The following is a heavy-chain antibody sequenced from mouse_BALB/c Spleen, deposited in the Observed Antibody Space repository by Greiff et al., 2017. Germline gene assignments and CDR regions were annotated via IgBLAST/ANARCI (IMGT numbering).Heavy chain of an antibody. CDR2: IYPGSGST. CDR1: GYTFTSYW. V-gene: IGHV1S22*01. J-gene: IGHJ3*01. Sequence: LQQPGSELVRPGASVKLSCKASGYTFTSYWMHWVKQRPGQGLEWIGNIYPGSGSTNYDEKFKSKATLTVDTSSSTAYMQLSSLTSEDSAVYYCTRSPDDWGQGTLVTVSA. CDR3: TRSPDD.